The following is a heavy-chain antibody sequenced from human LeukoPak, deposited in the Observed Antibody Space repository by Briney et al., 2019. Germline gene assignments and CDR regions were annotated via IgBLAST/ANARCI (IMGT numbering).Heavy chain of an antibody. CDR1: GFTFSSYS. J-gene: IGHJ4*02. V-gene: IGHV3-21*01. CDR2: ISSSSSYI. CDR3: ARDRVSALRFLEWLGYFDY. D-gene: IGHD3-3*01. Sequence: SGGSLRLSCAASGFTFSSYSMNWVRQAPGKGLEWVSSISSSSSYIYYADSVKGRFTISRDNAKNSLYLQMNSLRAEDTAVYYCARDRVSALRFLEWLGYFDYWGQGTLVTVSS.